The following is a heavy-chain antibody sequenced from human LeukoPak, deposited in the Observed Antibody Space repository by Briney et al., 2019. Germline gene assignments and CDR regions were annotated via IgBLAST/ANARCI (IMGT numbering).Heavy chain of an antibody. D-gene: IGHD3-22*01. CDR3: ARDLCQYYDTSENWFDP. J-gene: IGHJ5*02. CDR1: GFTFSNYW. V-gene: IGHV3-74*01. Sequence: GGSLRLSCAASGFTFSNYWMHWVRQAPGKGLVWVSRINSDGINTSYADSVKGRFTISRDNAKNTLNLQMNSLRAEDTAVYYCARDLCQYYDTSENWFDPWGQGTLVTVSS. CDR2: INSDGINT.